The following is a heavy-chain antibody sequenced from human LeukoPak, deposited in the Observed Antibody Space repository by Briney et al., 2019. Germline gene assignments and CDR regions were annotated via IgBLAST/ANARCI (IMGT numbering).Heavy chain of an antibody. CDR1: GGSISSGSYH. CDR3: ARVPGVWYYFDY. D-gene: IGHD3-16*01. V-gene: IGHV4-61*02. J-gene: IGHJ4*02. CDR2: IYTSGST. Sequence: SETLSLTCTVSGGSISSGSYHWSWIRQPAGKGLEWIGRIYTSGSTNYNPSLKSRVTISVDTSKNQFSLKLSSVTAADTAVYYCARVPGVWYYFDYWGQGTLVTVSS.